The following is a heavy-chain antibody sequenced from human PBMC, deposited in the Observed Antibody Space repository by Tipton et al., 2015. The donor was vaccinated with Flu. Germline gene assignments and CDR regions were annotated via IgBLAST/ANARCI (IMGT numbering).Heavy chain of an antibody. V-gene: IGHV1-69*01. Sequence: QLVQSGPEVKKPGSSVKVSCKASGGTFSSYAISWVRQAPGQGLEWMGGIIPIFGTANYAQKFQGRVTITADESTSTAYMELSSLRSEDTAVYYCARSPALTVTTSYYYYMDVRGKGTTVTVSS. CDR1: GGTFSSYA. CDR2: IIPIFGTA. D-gene: IGHD4-17*01. J-gene: IGHJ6*03. CDR3: ARSPALTVTTSYYYYMDV.